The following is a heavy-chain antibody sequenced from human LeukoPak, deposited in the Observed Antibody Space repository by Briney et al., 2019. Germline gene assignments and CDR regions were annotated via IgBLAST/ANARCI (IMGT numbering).Heavy chain of an antibody. D-gene: IGHD5-24*01. Sequence: PSQTLSLTCTVSGGSISSGGYYWSWIRQHPGKGLEWIGYIYYSGSTYYNPSLKSRVTISVDTSKNQFSLKLSSVTAADTAVYYCARGLGDGYIYYYGMDVWGQGTTVTVSS. CDR2: IYYSGST. CDR1: GGSISSGGYY. V-gene: IGHV4-31*03. J-gene: IGHJ6*02. CDR3: ARGLGDGYIYYYGMDV.